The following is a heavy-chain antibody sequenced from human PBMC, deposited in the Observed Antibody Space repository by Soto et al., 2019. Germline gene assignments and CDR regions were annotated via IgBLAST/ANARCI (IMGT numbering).Heavy chain of an antibody. CDR1: GYTFTSYY. J-gene: IGHJ6*02. CDR3: ARAPRRYCTSLSCLGLYGLDV. D-gene: IGHD2-8*01. V-gene: IGHV1-46*01. Sequence: GASVKVSCKASGYTFTSYYMHWVRQAPGQGLEWMGIINPSGGSTSYAQKFQGRVTMTRDNSKNTLFLQMNSLKGEDTAVYSCARAPRRYCTSLSCLGLYGLDVWGQGTTVTVAS. CDR2: INPSGGST.